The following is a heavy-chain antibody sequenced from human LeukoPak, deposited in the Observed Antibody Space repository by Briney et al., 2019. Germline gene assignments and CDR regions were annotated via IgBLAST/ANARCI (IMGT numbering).Heavy chain of an antibody. CDR1: GFKFDDHG. CDR3: ARGPDGDYSYNYFDY. J-gene: IGHJ4*02. Sequence: GGSLRLACAASGFKFDDHGMKWVRQVPGKGLEWVSGIDWSGGHTGYGESVKGRFTISRDNAKSSLYLQMNSLRVGDTALYYCARGPDGDYSYNYFDYWGQGILVTVSS. V-gene: IGHV3-20*04. CDR2: IDWSGGHT. D-gene: IGHD4-17*01.